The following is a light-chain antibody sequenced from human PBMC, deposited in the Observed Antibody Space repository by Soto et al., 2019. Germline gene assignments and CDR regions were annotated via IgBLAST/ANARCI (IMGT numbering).Light chain of an antibody. J-gene: IGKJ2*01. V-gene: IGKV1-39*01. Sequence: DIQMTQSPSSLSASVGDRVTITCRASQSISRYLNWYQQKVGKAPKLMIYAASTLQSGVPSRFSGSGSGTDFTHTISSLQPEDFATYYCQQSYSTLYTFGQGTKLDIK. CDR2: AAS. CDR3: QQSYSTLYT. CDR1: QSISRY.